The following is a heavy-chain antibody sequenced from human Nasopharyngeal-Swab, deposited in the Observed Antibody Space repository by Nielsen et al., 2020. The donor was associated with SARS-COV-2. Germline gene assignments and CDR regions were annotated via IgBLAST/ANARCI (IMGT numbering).Heavy chain of an antibody. Sequence: WIRQPPGKGLEYVSAISSNGGSTYYANSVKGRFTISRDNAKNSLYLQMNSLRDEDTAVYYCASPSSPGGYWGQGTLVTVSS. D-gene: IGHD6-6*01. V-gene: IGHV3-64*01. CDR3: ASPSSPGGY. J-gene: IGHJ4*02. CDR2: ISSNGGST.